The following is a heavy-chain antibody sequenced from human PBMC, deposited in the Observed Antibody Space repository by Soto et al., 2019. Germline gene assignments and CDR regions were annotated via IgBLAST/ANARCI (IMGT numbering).Heavy chain of an antibody. CDR1: GFSFSDYD. D-gene: IGHD3-3*01. CDR2: IGAARDP. Sequence: PGGSLRLSCTASGFSFSDYDMHWVRQAPGKGLEWVSTIGAARDPYYTGSVKHRFTISRENARNSMFLQMNSVTVGDTAVYYCAKDRFIGPTRLPSGMDVWGQGTTVTVSS. J-gene: IGHJ6*02. CDR3: AKDRFIGPTRLPSGMDV. V-gene: IGHV3-13*05.